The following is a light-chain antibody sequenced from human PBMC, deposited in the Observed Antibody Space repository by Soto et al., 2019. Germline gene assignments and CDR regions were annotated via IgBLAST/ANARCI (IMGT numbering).Light chain of an antibody. Sequence: EIVGTQSPATLSWSPGEIATLSCGASQSGSSSYLAWYQQKPGLAPRLLIYDASSRATGIPDRFSGSGSGTDFSLTIRRLEPEDFAVYYCQQYGSSPPITFGHGTRLELK. CDR2: DAS. V-gene: IGKV3D-20*01. CDR3: QQYGSSPPIT. CDR1: QSGSSSY. J-gene: IGKJ5*01.